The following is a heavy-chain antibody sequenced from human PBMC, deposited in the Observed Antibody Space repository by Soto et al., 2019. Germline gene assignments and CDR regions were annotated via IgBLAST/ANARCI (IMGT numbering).Heavy chain of an antibody. CDR2: IDPSDSYT. Sequence: GESLKLSSKGSGYSFTSYWISWVRQMPGKGLEWMGRIDPSDSYTNYSPSFRGHVTISADKSISTAFLQWSSLKASDTAIYYCARHGYYDILTGYVNNWFDPWGQGTLVTVSS. CDR1: GYSFTSYW. D-gene: IGHD3-9*01. CDR3: ARHGYYDILTGYVNNWFDP. J-gene: IGHJ5*02. V-gene: IGHV5-10-1*01.